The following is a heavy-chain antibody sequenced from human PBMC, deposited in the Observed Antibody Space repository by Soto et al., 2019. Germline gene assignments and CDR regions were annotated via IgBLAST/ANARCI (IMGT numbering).Heavy chain of an antibody. D-gene: IGHD6-6*01. CDR3: ARQIEYSSSSDAFDI. V-gene: IGHV1-69*10. J-gene: IGHJ3*02. CDR1: GGTFSSYA. Sequence: ASVKVSCKASGGTFSSYAISWVRQAPGQGLEWMGGIIPIFGIANYAQKFQGRVTITADKSTSTAYMELSSLRSEDTAVYYCARQIEYSSSSDAFDICGQGTMVTVSS. CDR2: IIPIFGIA.